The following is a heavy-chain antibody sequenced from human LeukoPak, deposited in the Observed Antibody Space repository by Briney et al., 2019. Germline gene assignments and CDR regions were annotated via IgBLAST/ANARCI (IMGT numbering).Heavy chain of an antibody. J-gene: IGHJ4*02. CDR3: ARDLRFYDY. D-gene: IGHD3-3*01. V-gene: IGHV3-7*01. CDR2: IKQDGSET. CDR1: GFTFSSYW. Sequence: GGSLRLSCAASGFTFSSYWMSWVRRAPGKGLEWVANIKQDGSETYYEDSVKGRFTISRDNAKSSLYLQMNSLRAEDTAVYYCARDLRFYDYWGQGTLVTVSS.